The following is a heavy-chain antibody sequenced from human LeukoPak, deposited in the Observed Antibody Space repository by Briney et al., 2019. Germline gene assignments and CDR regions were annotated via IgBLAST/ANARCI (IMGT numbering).Heavy chain of an antibody. CDR1: GGSISSYY. D-gene: IGHD2-2*01. CDR3: ARMVGCSSTSCYSNFDY. CDR2: IYYSGST. V-gene: IGHV4-59*01. J-gene: IGHJ4*02. Sequence: SETLSLACTVSGGSISSYYWSWIRQPPGKGLEWIGYIYYSGSTNYNPSLKSRVTISVDTSKNQFSLKLSSVTAADTAVYYCARMVGCSSTSCYSNFDYWGQGTLVTVSS.